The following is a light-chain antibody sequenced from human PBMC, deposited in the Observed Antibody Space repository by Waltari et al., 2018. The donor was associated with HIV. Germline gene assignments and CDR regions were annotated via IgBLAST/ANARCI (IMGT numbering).Light chain of an antibody. Sequence: QSVVTQPPSVSGTPGQTVTISCSGRTPNIGTKTVNWYQHLPGTAPKRLIYGNYQRPSGVPDRFSASKSGTSASLAISGLQSEDEADYYCASWDASLNGWVFGGGTKLTVL. CDR3: ASWDASLNGWV. CDR2: GNY. J-gene: IGLJ3*02. V-gene: IGLV1-44*01. CDR1: TPNIGTKT.